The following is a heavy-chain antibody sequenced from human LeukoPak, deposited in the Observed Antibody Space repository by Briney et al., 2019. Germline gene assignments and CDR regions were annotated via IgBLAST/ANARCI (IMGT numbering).Heavy chain of an antibody. J-gene: IGHJ6*02. D-gene: IGHD2-15*01. V-gene: IGHV5-51*01. Sequence: GESLKISCKGSGYSFTSYWIGWVRRMPGKGVEWMGIIYPGDSDTRYSPSFQGQVTISADKSISTAYLQWSSLKASDTAMYYCARQFRGGPYYYGMDVWGQGTTVTVSS. CDR3: ARQFRGGPYYYGMDV. CDR1: GYSFTSYW. CDR2: IYPGDSDT.